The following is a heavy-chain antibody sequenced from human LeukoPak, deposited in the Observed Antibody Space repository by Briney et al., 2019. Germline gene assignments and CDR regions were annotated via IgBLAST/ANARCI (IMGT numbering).Heavy chain of an antibody. J-gene: IGHJ4*02. CDR3: ARDNYLTGSFDY. D-gene: IGHD4-11*01. CDR2: IYYSGST. V-gene: IGHV4-59*01. Sequence: SETLSLTCTVSGGSISSYYWSWIRQPPGKGLEWIGYIYYSGSTNYNPFLKSRVTISVDTSKNQFSLKLSSVTAADTAVYYCARDNYLTGSFDYWGQGTLVTVSS. CDR1: GGSISSYY.